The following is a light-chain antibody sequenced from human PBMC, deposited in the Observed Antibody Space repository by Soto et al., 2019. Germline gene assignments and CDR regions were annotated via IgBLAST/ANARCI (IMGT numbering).Light chain of an antibody. CDR1: QSVLYSSNNKNY. CDR2: WAS. J-gene: IGKJ4*01. Sequence: DIVMTQSPDSLAVSLGERATINCKSSQSVLYSSNNKNYLAWYQQKPGQPPKLLIYWASTRESGVPDRFSSSGSETDFTLTISNLQAEDVAVYCCQQYYSSSGLTFCGGTKIEIK. CDR3: QQYYSSSGLT. V-gene: IGKV4-1*01.